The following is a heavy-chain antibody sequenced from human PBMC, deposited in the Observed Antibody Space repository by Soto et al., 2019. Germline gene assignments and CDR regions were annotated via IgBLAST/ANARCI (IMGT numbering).Heavy chain of an antibody. CDR1: GFTLSSYF. J-gene: IGHJ4*02. D-gene: IGHD1-1*01. Sequence: GGSLRLSCAASGFTLSSYFMDWVRQAPGKGLEGVSSISSSSSYIYYADSVKGRFTISRDNAKNSLYLQMNSLRAEDTAVYYCASDLTGSYYFDYWGQGTLVTVSS. V-gene: IGHV3-21*01. CDR3: ASDLTGSYYFDY. CDR2: ISSSSSYI.